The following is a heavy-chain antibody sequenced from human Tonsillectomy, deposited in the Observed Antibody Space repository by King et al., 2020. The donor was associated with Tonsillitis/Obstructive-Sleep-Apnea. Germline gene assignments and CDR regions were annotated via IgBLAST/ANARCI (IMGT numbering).Heavy chain of an antibody. J-gene: IGHJ4*02. CDR2: ISWNSGSI. Sequence: VQLVESGGGLVQPGRSLRLSCAASGFTFDDYAMHWVRQAPGKGLEWVSGISWNSGSIGYADSVRGRFIISRDNAKNSLYLQMNSLRVEDTALYYCAKDLTPRVVGAAGYWLQGTLVTVSS. V-gene: IGHV3-9*01. CDR1: GFTFDDYA. D-gene: IGHD2-15*01. CDR3: AKDLTPRVVGAAGY.